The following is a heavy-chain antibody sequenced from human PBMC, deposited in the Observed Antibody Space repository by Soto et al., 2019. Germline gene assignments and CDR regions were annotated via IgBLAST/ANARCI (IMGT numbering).Heavy chain of an antibody. J-gene: IGHJ6*02. V-gene: IGHV1-2*04. CDR2: INPNSGGT. Sequence: QVQLVQSGAEVKKPGASVKVSCKASGYTFTGYYMHWVRQAPGQGLEWMGWINPNSGGTNYAQKFQAWVTMTRDTSISTAYMERRRLRSDDTAVYYCARGGRYDFWSGYSDYYYYGMDVWGQGTTVTVSS. CDR3: ARGGRYDFWSGYSDYYYYGMDV. D-gene: IGHD3-3*01. CDR1: GYTFTGYY.